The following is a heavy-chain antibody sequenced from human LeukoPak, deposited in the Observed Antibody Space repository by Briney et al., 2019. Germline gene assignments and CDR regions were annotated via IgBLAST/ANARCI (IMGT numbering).Heavy chain of an antibody. J-gene: IGHJ4*02. D-gene: IGHD3-22*01. CDR1: GFSFSSYD. V-gene: IGHV3-30*03. Sequence: GGSLRLSCAASGFSFSSYDIHWVRQAPGKGLEWVAIISYDGSNKYYADSVKGRFTISRDNPKNTLYLQMNSLRAEDTAVYYCARLKYYFDNSGYYYFDYWGQGTLVTVSS. CDR2: ISYDGSNK. CDR3: ARLKYYFDNSGYYYFDY.